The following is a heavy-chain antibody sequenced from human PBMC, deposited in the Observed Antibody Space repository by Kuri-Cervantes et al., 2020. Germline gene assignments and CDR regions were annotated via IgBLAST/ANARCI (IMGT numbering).Heavy chain of an antibody. J-gene: IGHJ4*02. CDR2: ISDSSYYI. D-gene: IGHD6-19*01. Sequence: GGSLRLSCAASGFTFSDYSLNWVRQAPGRGLEWVASISDSSYYIYYADSVKGRFTISRDNSKNTLYLQMNSLRAEDTAVYYCAREGIAVAGTFDYWGQGTLVTVSS. CDR1: GFTFSDYS. CDR3: AREGIAVAGTFDY. V-gene: IGHV3-21*01.